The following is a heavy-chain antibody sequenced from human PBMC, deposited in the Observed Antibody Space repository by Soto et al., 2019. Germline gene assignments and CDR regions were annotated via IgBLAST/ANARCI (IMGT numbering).Heavy chain of an antibody. CDR3: ARDEGYYYDSSGYDF. J-gene: IGHJ4*02. V-gene: IGHV1-18*01. CDR1: GYTFTSYG. CDR2: ISAYNGNT. D-gene: IGHD3-22*01. Sequence: ASEKVSCKASGYTFTSYGISWVRQAPGQGLEWMGWISAYNGNTNYAQKLQGRVTMTTDTSTSSAYMELRSLRSDDTAVYYCARDEGYYYDSSGYDFWGQGTLVTVSS.